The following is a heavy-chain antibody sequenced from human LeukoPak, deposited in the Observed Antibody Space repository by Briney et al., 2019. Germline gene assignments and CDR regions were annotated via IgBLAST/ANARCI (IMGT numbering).Heavy chain of an antibody. J-gene: IGHJ4*02. D-gene: IGHD3-22*01. CDR3: ARDAVWYYYDSSGYDHLDY. CDR2: ISSSGSTI. CDR1: GFTFSSCE. V-gene: IGHV3-48*03. Sequence: PGGSLRLSCAASGFTFSSCETNWVRQAPGKGLEWVSYISSSGSTIYYADSVKGRFTISRDNAKNSLYLQMNSLRAEDTAVYYCARDAVWYYYDSSGYDHLDYWGQGTLVTVSS.